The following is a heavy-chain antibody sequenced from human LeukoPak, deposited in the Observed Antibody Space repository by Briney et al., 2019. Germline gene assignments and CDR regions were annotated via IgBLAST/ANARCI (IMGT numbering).Heavy chain of an antibody. J-gene: IGHJ6*02. CDR2: ISSSSSTI. CDR3: ARDGRAAGQIVTNYYYYGMDV. CDR1: GFTFSSYS. Sequence: PGGSLRLSCAASGFTFSSYSMNWVRQAPGKGLEWVSYISSSSSTIYYADSVKGRFTISRDNAKNSLYLQMNSLRAEDTAVYYCARDGRAAGQIVTNYYYYGMDVWGQGTTVTVSS. V-gene: IGHV3-48*04. D-gene: IGHD6-13*01.